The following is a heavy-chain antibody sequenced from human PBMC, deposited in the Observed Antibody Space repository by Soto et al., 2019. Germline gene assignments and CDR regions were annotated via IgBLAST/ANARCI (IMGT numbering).Heavy chain of an antibody. D-gene: IGHD4-17*01. CDR1: GLNINSNY. CDR2: LYAGGTT. CDR3: ARDVTVITPSYFND. J-gene: IGHJ4*02. Sequence: EVQLVEFGGHLVQPGGSLTLSCAASGLNINSNYMSWVRQAPGKGLEWVSILYAGGTTYYADSVKGRFAISRDTSGNTLFLQMSSLRAEDTAVYYCARDVTVITPSYFNDWGQGTLVTVSS. V-gene: IGHV3-66*01.